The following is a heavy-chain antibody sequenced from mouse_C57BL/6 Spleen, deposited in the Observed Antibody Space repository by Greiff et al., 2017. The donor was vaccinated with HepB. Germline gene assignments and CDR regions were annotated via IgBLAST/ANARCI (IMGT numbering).Heavy chain of an antibody. CDR1: GYTFTDYN. CDR2: INPNNGGT. Sequence: EVQLQQSGPELVKPGASVKIPCKASGYTFTDYNMDWVKQSHGKSLEWIGDINPNNGGTIYNQKFKGKATLTVDKSSSTAYMELRSLTSEDTAVYYCAREKFYYDYGGDAMDYWGQGTSVTVSS. V-gene: IGHV1-18*01. CDR3: AREKFYYDYGGDAMDY. J-gene: IGHJ4*01. D-gene: IGHD2-4*01.